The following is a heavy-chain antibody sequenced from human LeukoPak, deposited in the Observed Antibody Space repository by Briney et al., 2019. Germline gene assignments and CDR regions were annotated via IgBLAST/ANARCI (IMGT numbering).Heavy chain of an antibody. Sequence: PGGSLRLSCAASGFSLSNYWMTWVRQAPGKRLEWVANIGQDGTEKYYVDSVKGRFTTSRDNAKNSQHLQMNSLRVEDTAVYYCARVGLWGSGRYYPDCWGQGTLVTVSS. V-gene: IGHV3-7*01. CDR3: ARVGLWGSGRYYPDC. D-gene: IGHD3-10*01. CDR2: IGQDGTEK. CDR1: GFSLSNYW. J-gene: IGHJ4*02.